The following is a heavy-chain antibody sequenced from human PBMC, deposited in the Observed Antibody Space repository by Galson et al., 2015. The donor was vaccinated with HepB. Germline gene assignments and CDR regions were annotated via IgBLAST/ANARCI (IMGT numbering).Heavy chain of an antibody. CDR3: AKVGELRASAFDI. CDR2: MNPNSGNT. Sequence: SVKVSCKASGYTFTSYDINWVRQATGQGLEWMGWMNPNSGNTGYAQKFQGRVTMTRNTSISTAYMELSSLRSEDTAVYYCAKVGELRASAFDIWGQGTMVTVSS. D-gene: IGHD1-26*01. V-gene: IGHV1-8*01. J-gene: IGHJ3*02. CDR1: GYTFTSYD.